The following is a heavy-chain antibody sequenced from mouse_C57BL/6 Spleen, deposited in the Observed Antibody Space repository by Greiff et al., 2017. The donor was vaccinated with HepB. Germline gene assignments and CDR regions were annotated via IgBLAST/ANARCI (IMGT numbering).Heavy chain of an antibody. Sequence: EVKLMESGPELVKPGASVKISCKASGYSFTGYYMNWVKQSPEKSLEWIGEINPSTGGTTYNQKFKAKATLTVDKSSSTAYMQLKSLTSEDSAVYYCARSGPQAWFAYWGQGTLVTVSA. J-gene: IGHJ3*01. CDR3: ARSGPQAWFAY. V-gene: IGHV1-42*01. D-gene: IGHD3-1*01. CDR2: INPSTGGT. CDR1: GYSFTGYY.